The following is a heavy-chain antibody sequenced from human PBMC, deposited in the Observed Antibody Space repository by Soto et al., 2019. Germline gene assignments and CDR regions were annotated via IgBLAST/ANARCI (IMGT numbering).Heavy chain of an antibody. CDR1: GYTFTSYG. V-gene: IGHV1-18*01. D-gene: IGHD3-16*01. J-gene: IGHJ4*02. Sequence: QVQLVLSGSEVKKPGASVKVSCKASGYTFTSYGISWVRQAPGQGLEWMGWINPYNGNTTYAQKHQGRVTMTTDTSTNTAYMELRSLSSHATAVYYCARDWFGIDYWGQGTLVTVAS. CDR3: ARDWFGIDY. CDR2: INPYNGNT.